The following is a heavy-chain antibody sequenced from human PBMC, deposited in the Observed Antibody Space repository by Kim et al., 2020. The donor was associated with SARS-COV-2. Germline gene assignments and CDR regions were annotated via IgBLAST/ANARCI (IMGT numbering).Heavy chain of an antibody. Sequence: GGSLRLSCEAFGFNFRGYGMHWVRQAPGKGLEWVGVIWNDGNKKYYTDLVKGRFTISRDNSKNTLYLQMDNLGAEDTAVYYCARAVYSGGWYGFDYWGQG. CDR1: GFNFRGYG. CDR2: IWNDGNKK. J-gene: IGHJ4*02. V-gene: IGHV3-33*01. CDR3: ARAVYSGGWYGFDY. D-gene: IGHD6-19*01.